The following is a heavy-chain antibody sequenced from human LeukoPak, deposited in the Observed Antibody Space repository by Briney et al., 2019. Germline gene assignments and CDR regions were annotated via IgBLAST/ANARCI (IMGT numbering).Heavy chain of an antibody. CDR3: ARQPTYYYGSGSYQRRGYYFDY. CDR2: IYSSGST. J-gene: IGHJ4*02. CDR1: GGSIRGYY. V-gene: IGHV4-59*08. D-gene: IGHD3-10*01. Sequence: PSETLSLTCNVSGGSIRGYYWSWIRQPPGKGLEWIGYIYSSGSTNYNPSLKSRVTMSVDTSKNQFSLKLSSVTAADTAVYYCARQPTYYYGSGSYQRRGYYFDYWGQGTLVTVSS.